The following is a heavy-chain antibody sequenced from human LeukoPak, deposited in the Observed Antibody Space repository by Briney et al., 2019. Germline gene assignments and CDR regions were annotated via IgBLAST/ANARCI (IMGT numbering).Heavy chain of an antibody. CDR2: ISSSSSYI. D-gene: IGHD3-22*01. Sequence: GGSLRLSCAASGFTFSSYSMNWVRQAPGKGLEWVSSISSSSSYIYYADSVKGRFTISRDNAKNSLYLQMNSLRAEETAAYYCARTNYYDSSGYYYYYYGMDVWGQGTTVTVSS. CDR1: GFTFSSYS. CDR3: ARTNYYDSSGYYYYYYGMDV. V-gene: IGHV3-21*01. J-gene: IGHJ6*02.